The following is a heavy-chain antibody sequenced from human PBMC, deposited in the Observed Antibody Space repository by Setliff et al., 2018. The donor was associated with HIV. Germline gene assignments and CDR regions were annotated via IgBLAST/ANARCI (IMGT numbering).Heavy chain of an antibody. Sequence: SVKVSCKTSGGTFSTYTIAWVRQAPGQGLEWMGRIIPIFGTPNYAQKFQGRVTITADKSTSTVDLDLRSLTSEDMAMYYCARSVWAVVVPTDPAVDAFAIWGQGTMVTVSS. CDR2: IIPIFGTP. D-gene: IGHD2-2*01. CDR1: GGTFSTYT. J-gene: IGHJ3*02. CDR3: ARSVWAVVVPTDPAVDAFAI. V-gene: IGHV1-69*08.